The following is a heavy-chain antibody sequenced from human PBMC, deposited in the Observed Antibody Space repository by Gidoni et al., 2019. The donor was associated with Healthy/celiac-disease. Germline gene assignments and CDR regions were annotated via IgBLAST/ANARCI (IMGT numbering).Heavy chain of an antibody. CDR3: ASSMGIVQLPFDY. CDR1: GGTFSSYA. V-gene: IGHV1-69*01. Sequence: QVQLVQSGAEVKKPGSSGKVSCKASGGTFSSYAISWVRPVPGQGLEWMGGIIPICGTANYAQKCQGRVTITADESTSTAYMELSSLRSEDTAVYYCASSMGIVQLPFDYWGQGTLVTVSS. D-gene: IGHD2-2*01. J-gene: IGHJ4*02. CDR2: IIPICGTA.